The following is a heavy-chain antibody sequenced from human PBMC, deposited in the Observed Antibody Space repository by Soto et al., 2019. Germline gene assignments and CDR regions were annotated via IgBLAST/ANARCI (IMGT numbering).Heavy chain of an antibody. V-gene: IGHV4-59*08. J-gene: IGHJ4*02. CDR1: GGSISSYY. Sequence: SETLSLTCTVSGGSISSYYWSWIRQPPGKGLEWIGYIYYSGSTNYNPSLKSRVTISVDTSKNQFSLKLSSVTAADTAVYYCARQRYCSGGSCYLDYWGQGTLVTVSS. D-gene: IGHD2-15*01. CDR3: ARQRYCSGGSCYLDY. CDR2: IYYSGST.